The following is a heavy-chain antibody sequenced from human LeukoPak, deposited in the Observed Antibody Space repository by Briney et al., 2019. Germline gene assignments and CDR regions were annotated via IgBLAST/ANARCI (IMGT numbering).Heavy chain of an antibody. CDR3: ARARAGAPPPYYTYYIDI. Sequence: PSETLSLTCTVSADYMSSHYWTCIRQPPGKGLECSGYIYTGSSNYNPSLKSRVTISVDTSKNQFSLNVNPVTAPLTSVFYDARARAGAPPPYYTYYIDIWGKGTTVTVSS. J-gene: IGHJ6*03. CDR1: ADYMSSHY. CDR2: IYTGSS. D-gene: IGHD1-26*01. V-gene: IGHV4-59*11.